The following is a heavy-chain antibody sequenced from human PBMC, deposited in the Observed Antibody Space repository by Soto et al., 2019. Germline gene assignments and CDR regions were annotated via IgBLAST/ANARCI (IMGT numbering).Heavy chain of an antibody. CDR1: GFTFSSDP. CDR2: ISGSGGST. V-gene: IGHV3-23*01. D-gene: IGHD2-2*01. CDR3: AKGAHILVVPAAIGPFDP. Sequence: GSLRLSGAASGFTFSSDPMSGVRQAPGKGLEWVSAISGSGGSTYYADSVKGRFTISRDNSKNTLYLQMNSLRAEDTAVYYRAKGAHILVVPAAIGPFDPWGQGTLVTVSS. J-gene: IGHJ5*02.